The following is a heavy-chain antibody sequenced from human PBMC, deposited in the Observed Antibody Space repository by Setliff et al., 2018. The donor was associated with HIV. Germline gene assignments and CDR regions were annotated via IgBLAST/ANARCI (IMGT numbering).Heavy chain of an antibody. J-gene: IGHJ4*02. CDR1: GSTFSSYW. CDR3: AREPSGSLDN. CDR2: IKQDGSEK. Sequence: PGGSLRLSCAASGSTFSSYWMSWVRQAPGKGLEWVASIKQDGSEKYYVDSMKGRFTISRDNARNSLYLQMNSLRAEDTAVYYCAREPSGSLDNWGQGTLVTVSS. V-gene: IGHV3-7*03.